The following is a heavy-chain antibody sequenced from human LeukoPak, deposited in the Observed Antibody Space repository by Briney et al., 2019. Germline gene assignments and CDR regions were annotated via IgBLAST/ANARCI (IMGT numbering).Heavy chain of an antibody. CDR3: ARGHPGSGWYVDF. J-gene: IGHJ4*02. V-gene: IGHV4-34*01. CDR2: INHSGST. Sequence: SETLSLTCAVYGGSFSGYYWSWIRQPPGKGLEWIGEINHSGSTNYNPSLKSRVTTSVDTSKNQFSLKLSPVTAADTAVYYCARGHPGSGWYVDFWGQGTLVTVSS. CDR1: GGSFSGYY. D-gene: IGHD6-19*01.